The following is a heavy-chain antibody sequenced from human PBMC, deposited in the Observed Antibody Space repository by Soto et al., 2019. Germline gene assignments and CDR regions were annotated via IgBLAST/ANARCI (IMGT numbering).Heavy chain of an antibody. J-gene: IGHJ1*01. CDR1: GGSFTSTNYF. CDR3: ARLQIYDSRAAPTPIFHP. Sequence: SETLSLTCTVSGGSFTSTNYFWGWIRHPPGKGLEWIGYMYYNGNTFYSPALKSRATMSVDTSKRQFSLDLSSVTAADTAMYYCARLQIYDSRAAPTPIFHPWGLGAMVTVSS. D-gene: IGHD3-22*01. V-gene: IGHV4-39*01. CDR2: MYYNGNT.